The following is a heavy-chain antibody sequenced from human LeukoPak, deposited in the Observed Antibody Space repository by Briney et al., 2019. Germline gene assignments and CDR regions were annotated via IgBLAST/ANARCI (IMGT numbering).Heavy chain of an antibody. CDR1: GGSISSYY. CDR3: ARGQLRYFDWSSYDAFDI. V-gene: IGHV4-59*01. D-gene: IGHD3-9*01. J-gene: IGHJ3*02. Sequence: SETLSLTCTVSGGSISSYYWSWIRQPPGKGLEWMGYIYYSGSTNYNPSLKSRVTISVDTSKNQFSLKLSSVTAADTAVYYCARGQLRYFDWSSYDAFDICGQGTMVTVSS. CDR2: IYYSGST.